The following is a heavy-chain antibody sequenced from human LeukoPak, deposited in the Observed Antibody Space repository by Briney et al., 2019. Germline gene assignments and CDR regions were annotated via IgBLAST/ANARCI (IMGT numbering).Heavy chain of an antibody. V-gene: IGHV3-13*01. CDR3: AKGGSGWEYFDY. CDR2: IGTAGDT. Sequence: PGGSLRLSCAASGFTFSSYDMHWVRQATGKGLEWVSAIGTAGDTYYPGSVKGRFTISRENAKNSLYLQMNSLRAEDTALYYCAKGGSGWEYFDYWGQGTLVTVSS. D-gene: IGHD6-19*01. J-gene: IGHJ4*02. CDR1: GFTFSSYD.